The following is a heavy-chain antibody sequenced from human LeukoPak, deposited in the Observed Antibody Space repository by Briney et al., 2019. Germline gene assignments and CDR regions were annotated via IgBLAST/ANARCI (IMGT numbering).Heavy chain of an antibody. J-gene: IGHJ4*02. CDR1: GYTFTSYY. Sequence: GASVKVSCKASGYTFTSYYMHWVRQAPGQGLGWMGWINPNSGGTNYAQKFQGRVTMTRDTSISTAYMELSRLRSDDTAVYYCAREYGSGSSDYWGQGTLVTVSS. D-gene: IGHD3-10*01. CDR2: INPNSGGT. V-gene: IGHV1-2*02. CDR3: AREYGSGSSDY.